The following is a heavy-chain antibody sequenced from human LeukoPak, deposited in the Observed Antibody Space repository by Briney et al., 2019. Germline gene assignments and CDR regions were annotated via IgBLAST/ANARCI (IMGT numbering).Heavy chain of an antibody. D-gene: IGHD1-26*01. CDR3: ARDSGSYSTYYYFYMDV. J-gene: IGHJ6*03. CDR1: GFTFNSYS. Sequence: TGGSLRLSCTASGFTFNSYSMNWVRQAPGKGLEWVSYISSTSTTIYYADSVKGRFTISRDNVKKSLYLHMNGLRAEDSAVYYCARDSGSYSTYYYFYMDVWGKGTTLTVSS. V-gene: IGHV3-48*01. CDR2: ISSTSTTI.